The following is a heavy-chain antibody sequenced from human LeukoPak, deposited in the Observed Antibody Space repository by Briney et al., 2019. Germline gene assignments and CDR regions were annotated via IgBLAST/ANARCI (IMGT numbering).Heavy chain of an antibody. CDR1: GFTFSTYG. J-gene: IGHJ3*02. D-gene: IGHD3-22*01. V-gene: IGHV3-23*01. CDR2: ISGSGDST. Sequence: GGSLRLSCAASGFTFSTYGMSWVRQAPGKGLEWVSAISGSGDSTYYADSVKGRFTISRDNSKNTLYLQMNSLRAEDTAVYYCAKVAYYNDSSGYYLDAFDIWGQGTMVTVSS. CDR3: AKVAYYNDSSGYYLDAFDI.